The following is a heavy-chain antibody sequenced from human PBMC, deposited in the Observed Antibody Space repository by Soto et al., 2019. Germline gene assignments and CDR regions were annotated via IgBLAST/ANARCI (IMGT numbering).Heavy chain of an antibody. V-gene: IGHV3-66*04. J-gene: IGHJ6*03. CDR3: ARQYYDFWRGYYRAYCDYMDV. CDR2: IYSGGSR. D-gene: IGHD3-3*01. Sequence: EVQLVESGGGLVQPGGSLRLSCAASGFTVSSNYMRWVRQAPGKGLEWVSGIYSGGSRYYADSVKGRCTISRDNSKNTLYRRMNRLGAEDTAVYYCARQYYDFWRGYYRAYCDYMDVWGKGNTATASS. CDR1: GFTVSSNY.